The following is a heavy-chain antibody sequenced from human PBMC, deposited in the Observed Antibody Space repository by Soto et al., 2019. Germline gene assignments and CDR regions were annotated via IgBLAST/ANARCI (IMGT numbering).Heavy chain of an antibody. J-gene: IGHJ6*03. CDR2: INHSGST. Sequence: SETLSLTCAVYGGSFSGYYWSWIRQPPGKGLEWIGEINHSGSTNYNPSLKSRVTISVDTSKNQCSLKLSSVTAADTAVYYCASTFYGSGSYYPRAYYMDVWGKGTTVTVSS. CDR1: GGSFSGYY. CDR3: ASTFYGSGSYYPRAYYMDV. D-gene: IGHD3-10*01. V-gene: IGHV4-34*01.